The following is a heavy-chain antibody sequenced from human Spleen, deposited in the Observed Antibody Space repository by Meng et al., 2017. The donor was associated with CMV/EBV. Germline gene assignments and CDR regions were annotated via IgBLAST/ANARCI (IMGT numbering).Heavy chain of an antibody. CDR2: ISYDGSNK. D-gene: IGHD4-17*01. CDR3: VATTATTGWYFDL. J-gene: IGHJ2*01. V-gene: IGHV3-30*04. CDR1: GFNFNTYA. Sequence: GESLKISCVVSGFNFNTYAMHWVRQAPGKGLEWVAVISYDGSNKYYPDSVQGRFTISRDNYQNTLYLQMNSLRTEDTAVYYCVATTATTGWYFDLWGRGTLVTVSS.